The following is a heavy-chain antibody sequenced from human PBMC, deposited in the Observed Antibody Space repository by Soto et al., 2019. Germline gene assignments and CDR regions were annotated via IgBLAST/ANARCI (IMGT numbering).Heavy chain of an antibody. V-gene: IGHV4-30-2*01. D-gene: IGHD3-22*01. CDR2: IYHSGRT. CDR3: ARDSDYYHLMP. CDR1: GGSIITWDYS. J-gene: IGHJ5*02. Sequence: KTSETLSLTCAVSGGSIITWDYSVIWIRQPQGQGLEWSGYIYHSGRTYYNLSLKSRVTISVDRSTTQFSLKLSSVTAADTAVYYCARDSDYYHLMPWGQGTLVTVSS.